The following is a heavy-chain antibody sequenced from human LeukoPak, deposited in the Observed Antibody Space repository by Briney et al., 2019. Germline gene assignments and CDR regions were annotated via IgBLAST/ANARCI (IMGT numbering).Heavy chain of an antibody. CDR2: ISSSGSTI. CDR1: GFTFSDYY. D-gene: IGHD2-15*01. V-gene: IGHV3-11*01. CDR3: AKQRSEVVVAATNY. J-gene: IGHJ4*02. Sequence: PGGSLRLSCAASGFTFSDYYMSWIRQAPGKGLEWVSYISSSGSTIYYADSVKGRFTISRDNAKNSLYLQMNSLRAEDTAVYYCAKQRSEVVVAATNYWGQGTLVTVSS.